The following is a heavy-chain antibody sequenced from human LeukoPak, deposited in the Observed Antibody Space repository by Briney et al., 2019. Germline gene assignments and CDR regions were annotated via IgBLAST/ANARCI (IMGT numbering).Heavy chain of an antibody. J-gene: IGHJ4*02. V-gene: IGHV3-30*02. CDR3: ARGRGRWFGEVSRQNYFDF. CDR2: IRYDGSNI. Sequence: GGSLRLSCAASGFIFSSYGMHWVRQAPGKGLEWVTFIRYDGSNIYYADSAKGRFTVSRDNSKNTLYLQMNSLRAEDTAVFYCARGRGRWFGEVSRQNYFDFWGQGTLVTVSS. D-gene: IGHD3-10*01. CDR1: GFIFSSYG.